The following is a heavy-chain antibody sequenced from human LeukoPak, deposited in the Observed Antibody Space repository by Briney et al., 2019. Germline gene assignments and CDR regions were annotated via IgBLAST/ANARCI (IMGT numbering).Heavy chain of an antibody. Sequence: GGSLRLSCAASGFTFSSYSMNWVRQAPGKGLEWMGRINPNSGGTNYAQKFQGRVTMTRDTSISTAYMELSRLRSDDTAVYYCARDIGRRYYDSSGLVDYWGQGTLVTVSS. CDR1: GFTFSSYS. CDR3: ARDIGRRYYDSSGLVDY. D-gene: IGHD3-22*01. CDR2: INPNSGGT. V-gene: IGHV1-2*06. J-gene: IGHJ4*02.